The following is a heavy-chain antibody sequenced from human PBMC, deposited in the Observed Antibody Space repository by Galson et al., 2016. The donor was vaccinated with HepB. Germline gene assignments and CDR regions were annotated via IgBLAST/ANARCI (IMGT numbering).Heavy chain of an antibody. J-gene: IGHJ6*02. Sequence: SLRLSCAASGFTFSSYEMNWVRQAPGKGLERVSYISSSGSTINYADSVKGRFTISRDNAKNSLYLQMNSLRAEDTAVYYCARDRSSWRLYYYYGMDVWGQGTTVTVS. CDR1: GFTFSSYE. CDR2: ISSSGSTI. CDR3: ARDRSSWRLYYYYGMDV. V-gene: IGHV3-48*03. D-gene: IGHD6-13*01.